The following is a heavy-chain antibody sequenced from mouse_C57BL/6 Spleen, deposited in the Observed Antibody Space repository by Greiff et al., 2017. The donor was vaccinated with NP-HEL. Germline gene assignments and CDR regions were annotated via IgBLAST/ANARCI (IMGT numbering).Heavy chain of an antibody. D-gene: IGHD1-1*01. CDR3: ARFAITTVELYAMDY. CDR1: GYTFTSYG. Sequence: QVQLQQSGAELARPGASVKLSCKASGYTFTSYGISWVKQRTGQGLEWIGEIYPRSGNTYYNEKFKGKATLTADKSSSTAYMELRSLTSEDSAVYFCARFAITTVELYAMDYWGQGTSVTVSS. V-gene: IGHV1-81*01. CDR2: IYPRSGNT. J-gene: IGHJ4*01.